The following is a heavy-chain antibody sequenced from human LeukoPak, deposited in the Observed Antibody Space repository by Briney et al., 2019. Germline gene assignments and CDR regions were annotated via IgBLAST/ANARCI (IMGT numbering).Heavy chain of an antibody. V-gene: IGHV4-38-2*02. CDR1: GYSISSGYY. CDR3: ARPRMVYYGSGSYYFDY. Sequence: SETPSLTCTVSGYSISSGYYWGWIRQPPGKGLEWIGGIYHSGSTYYNPSLKSRVTISVDTSKNQFSLKLSSVTAADTAVYYCARPRMVYYGSGSYYFDYWGQGTLVTVSS. CDR2: IYHSGST. J-gene: IGHJ4*02. D-gene: IGHD3-10*01.